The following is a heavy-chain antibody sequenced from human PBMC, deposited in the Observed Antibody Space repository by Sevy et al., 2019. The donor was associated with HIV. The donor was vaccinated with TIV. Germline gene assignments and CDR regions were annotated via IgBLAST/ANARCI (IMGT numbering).Heavy chain of an antibody. D-gene: IGHD6-19*01. CDR3: AKDMAVTTPWGFQEF. Sequence: GSLRLSCTASGFTFNVYGMYWVRQAPGKGLEWVASISFDGSNKDYADSVKGRFTISRDDSKNTLYLRMNSLRPEDTALYFCAKDMAVTTPWGFQEFWGQGTLVTVSS. CDR1: GFTFNVYG. V-gene: IGHV3-30*18. CDR2: ISFDGSNK. J-gene: IGHJ4*02.